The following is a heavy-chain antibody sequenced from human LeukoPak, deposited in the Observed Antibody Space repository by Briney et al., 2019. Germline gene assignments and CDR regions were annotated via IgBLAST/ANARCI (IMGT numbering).Heavy chain of an antibody. CDR2: ISGNGVGT. D-gene: IGHD1-26*01. Sequence: PGGSLRLSCAASGFTFSSYAMSWVRQAPGKGLEWVSAISGNGVGTYYADSVKGRFTISRDNSKNTLYLQMNSLRAEDTALYYCAKSMVGIGEPVDDNWGQGTLVTVSS. CDR1: GFTFSSYA. J-gene: IGHJ4*02. CDR3: AKSMVGIGEPVDDN. V-gene: IGHV3-23*01.